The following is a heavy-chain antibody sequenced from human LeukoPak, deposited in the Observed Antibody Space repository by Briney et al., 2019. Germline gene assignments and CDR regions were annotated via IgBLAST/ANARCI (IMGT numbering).Heavy chain of an antibody. Sequence: PGGSLRLYCAASGFTFSSYSMNWVRQAPGKGLEWVSSISSSSSYIYYADSVKGRFTICRDNAKNSLYLQMNSLRAEDTAVYYCARSPSTVTTSWFDPWGQGTLVTVSS. J-gene: IGHJ5*02. CDR1: GFTFSSYS. CDR3: ARSPSTVTTSWFDP. D-gene: IGHD4-11*01. CDR2: ISSSSSYI. V-gene: IGHV3-21*01.